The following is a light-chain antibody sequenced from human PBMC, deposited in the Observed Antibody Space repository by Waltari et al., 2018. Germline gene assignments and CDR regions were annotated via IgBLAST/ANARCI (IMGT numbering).Light chain of an antibody. V-gene: IGLV2-23*03. CDR2: EGA. Sequence: QSALTPPASVSGSPGQSITISCAGPRSDVGRYNLFSWYQQDPGKAPKLLIYEGAKRPSGVSHRFSGSKSGITASLTISGLQAEDEGAYYCCSYAGSSAFAVFGGGTKVTVL. CDR1: RSDVGRYNL. J-gene: IGLJ2*01. CDR3: CSYAGSSAFAV.